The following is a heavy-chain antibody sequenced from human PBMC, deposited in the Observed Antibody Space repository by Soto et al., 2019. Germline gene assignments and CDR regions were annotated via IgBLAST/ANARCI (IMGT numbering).Heavy chain of an antibody. CDR3: ARDRSYCSSTRCYEANI. CDR1: GGSISSGGYY. D-gene: IGHD2-2*01. CDR2: IYYSGST. V-gene: IGHV4-31*03. Sequence: PSETLSLTCTVSGGSISSGGYYWSWIRQHPGKGLEWIGYIYYSGSTYYNPSLKSRVTISVDTSKNQFSLKLSSVTAADTAVYYCARDRSYCSSTRCYEANIWGQGTMVTVSS. J-gene: IGHJ3*02.